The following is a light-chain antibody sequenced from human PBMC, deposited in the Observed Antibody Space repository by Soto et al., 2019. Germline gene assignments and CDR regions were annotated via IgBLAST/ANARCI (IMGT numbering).Light chain of an antibody. CDR3: QQYNNWPPLT. CDR2: GAY. V-gene: IGKV3-15*01. J-gene: IGKJ4*01. CDR1: QSVTSN. Sequence: EIVMTQSPATLFVSPGERATLSCRASQSVTSNLAWYQQKPGQAPNLLTYGAYTRATGVPARFSGRGSGTEFTLTISSLQSEDVAIYYCQQYNNWPPLTFGGGTKVEIK.